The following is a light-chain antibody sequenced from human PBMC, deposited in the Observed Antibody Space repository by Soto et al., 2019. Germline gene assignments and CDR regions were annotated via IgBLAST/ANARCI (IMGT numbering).Light chain of an antibody. J-gene: IGLJ1*01. CDR2: EVS. CDR1: SSDVGGYNY. V-gene: IGLV2-14*01. Sequence: QSVLTQPASVSGSPGQSITISCTGTSSDVGGYNYVSWYQQHPGNAPKLMIYEVSNRPSGVSNRFSGSKSGNTASLTISGLQAEDEADYYCSSYTSSRRVFGTGTKVTVL. CDR3: SSYTSSRRV.